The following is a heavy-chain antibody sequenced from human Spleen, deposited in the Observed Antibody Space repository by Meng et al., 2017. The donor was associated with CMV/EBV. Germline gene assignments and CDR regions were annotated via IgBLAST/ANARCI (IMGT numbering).Heavy chain of an antibody. CDR3: IIDLPGLFSDHLDY. V-gene: IGHV3-15*01. J-gene: IGHJ4*02. D-gene: IGHD3/OR15-3a*01. CDR1: FSFSDAR. Sequence: FSFSDARLSWGRQAPGKGVEWVGRIKSRRGSGTTDYSAPVKGRFVISRDDSENTVYLQMNNLKTEDTSVYYCIIDLPGLFSDHLDYWGQGTLVTVSS. CDR2: IKSRRGSGTT.